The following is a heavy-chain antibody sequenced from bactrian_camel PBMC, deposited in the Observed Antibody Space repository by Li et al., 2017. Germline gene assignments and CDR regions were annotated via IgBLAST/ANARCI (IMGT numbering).Heavy chain of an antibody. Sequence: HVQLVESGGGSVQAGGSLTLSCTASESTYRSICMAWFHQSPGRQRGRVATVDSKGVTKVAGSVKGRFTLSKDNAKNSVYLQMNSLKLEDTAMYYCAADFGPYCSGSYLARRANFEGQGTQVT. V-gene: IGHV3S53*01. J-gene: IGHJ4*01. CDR2: VDSKGVT. CDR1: ESTYRSIC. D-gene: IGHD2*01.